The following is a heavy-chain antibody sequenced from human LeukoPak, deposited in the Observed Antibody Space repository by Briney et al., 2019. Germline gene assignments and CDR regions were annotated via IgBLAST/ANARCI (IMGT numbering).Heavy chain of an antibody. CDR1: GFIVSNNY. CDR3: ARDYDFWSGYLDY. J-gene: IGHJ4*02. Sequence: GGSLRLSCAASGFIVSNNYMNWVRQAPGKGLEWVSIIYSGGGTYYADSVKGRFTISRDNSKNTLYLQMNSLRADDTAVYYCARDYDFWSGYLDYWGQGTLVTVSS. CDR2: IYSGGGT. D-gene: IGHD3-3*01. V-gene: IGHV3-53*01.